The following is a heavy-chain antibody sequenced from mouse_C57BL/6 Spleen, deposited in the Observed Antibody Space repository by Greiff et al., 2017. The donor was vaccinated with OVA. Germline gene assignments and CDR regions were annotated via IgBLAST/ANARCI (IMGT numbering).Heavy chain of an antibody. Sequence: QVQLQQSGAELVRPGASVTLSCTASGYTFTDYEMHWVKQTPVHGLEWIGAIDPETGGTAYTQKFKGKAILTADKASSTAYMELRSLTSEDSAVYDCTSGLYYYGSSYFDYWGQGTTLTVSS. D-gene: IGHD1-1*01. CDR1: GYTFTDYE. CDR2: IDPETGGT. CDR3: TSGLYYYGSSYFDY. J-gene: IGHJ2*01. V-gene: IGHV1-15*01.